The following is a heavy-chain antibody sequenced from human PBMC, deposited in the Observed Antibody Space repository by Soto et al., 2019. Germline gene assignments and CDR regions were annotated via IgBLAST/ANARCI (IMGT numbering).Heavy chain of an antibody. J-gene: IGHJ6*02. CDR3: ARGFTYYDFWSGYPLWARPTTNDYGMDV. CDR2: IYYSGST. CDR1: GGSISSGDYY. V-gene: IGHV4-30-4*01. D-gene: IGHD3-3*01. Sequence: PSETLSLTCTVSGGSISSGDYYWSWIRQPPGKGLEWIGYIYYSGSTYYNPSLKSRVTISVDTSKNQFSLKLSSVTAAFSAVYYCARGFTYYDFWSGYPLWARPTTNDYGMDVWGQGTTVTVSS.